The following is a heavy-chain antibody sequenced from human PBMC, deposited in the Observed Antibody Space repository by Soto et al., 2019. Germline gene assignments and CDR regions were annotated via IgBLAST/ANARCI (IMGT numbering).Heavy chain of an antibody. D-gene: IGHD1-26*01. CDR3: ARDREVMGPTRGVY. Sequence: EVQLLESGGGLVQPGGSLRLSCAASGFIFSDYAMSWVRQAPGKGLEWVSGISGSGGKRYYADSVKGRFTISRDNSENTLYLQLNSLRAEDTAEYYCARDREVMGPTRGVYWGQGTLVTVPS. CDR2: ISGSGGKR. J-gene: IGHJ4*02. V-gene: IGHV3-23*01. CDR1: GFIFSDYA.